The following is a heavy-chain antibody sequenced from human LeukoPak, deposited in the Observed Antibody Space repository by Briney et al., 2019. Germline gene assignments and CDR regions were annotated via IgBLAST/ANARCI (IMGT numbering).Heavy chain of an antibody. V-gene: IGHV4-59*01. CDR3: ARRLLLTDWFDP. D-gene: IGHD3-10*01. Sequence: SETLSLTCTVSGVSISSYYWSWIRQPPGKGLEWIGYIYYSGSTNYNPSLKSRVTISVDTSKNQFSLKLSSVTAADTAVYYCARRLLLTDWFDPWGQGTLVTVSS. CDR1: GVSISSYY. CDR2: IYYSGST. J-gene: IGHJ5*02.